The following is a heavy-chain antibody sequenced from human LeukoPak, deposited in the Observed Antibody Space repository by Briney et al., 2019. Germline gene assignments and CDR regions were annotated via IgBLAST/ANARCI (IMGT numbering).Heavy chain of an antibody. CDR2: FYYSGST. CDR3: ARTYMTSARFDP. J-gene: IGHJ5*02. Sequence: SQTLSLTCTVSGGSISSGGYYWTWIRQHPGKGLEWIGYFYYSGSTYYNPSLKSRVTISVDTSKNQFSLKLSSVTAADTAVYHCARTYMTSARFDPWGQGTLVAVSS. CDR1: GGSISSGGYY. V-gene: IGHV4-31*03. D-gene: IGHD2-21*02.